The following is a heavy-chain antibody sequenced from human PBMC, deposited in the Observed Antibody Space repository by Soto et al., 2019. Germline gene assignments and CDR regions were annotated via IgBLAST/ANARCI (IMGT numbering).Heavy chain of an antibody. Sequence: SQTLSLRCAISGDSVSSNSAAWNWIRQSPSRRLEWLGRTYYRSKWYNDYAVSVKSRITINPDTSKKQFSLHLNSVTPEDTAVFYCARGLWTAAGIVYYYGMDVWGEGITVTVSS. CDR1: GDSVSSNSAA. V-gene: IGHV6-1*01. D-gene: IGHD6-13*01. CDR2: TYYRSKWYN. J-gene: IGHJ6*04. CDR3: ARGLWTAAGIVYYYGMDV.